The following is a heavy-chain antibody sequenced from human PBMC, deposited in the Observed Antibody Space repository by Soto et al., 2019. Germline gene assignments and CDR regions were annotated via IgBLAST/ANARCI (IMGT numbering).Heavy chain of an antibody. CDR3: ARWRNSYGSGRHRYFDY. CDR2: IYPGDSDT. CDR1: GYSFTSYW. J-gene: IGHJ4*02. Sequence: GESLKISCKGSGYSFTSYWIGWVRQMPGKGLEWMGIIYPGDSDTRYSPSFQGQVTISADKSISTAYLQWSSLKASDTAMYYCARWRNSYGSGRHRYFDYWGQGTLVTVSS. V-gene: IGHV5-51*01. D-gene: IGHD3-10*01.